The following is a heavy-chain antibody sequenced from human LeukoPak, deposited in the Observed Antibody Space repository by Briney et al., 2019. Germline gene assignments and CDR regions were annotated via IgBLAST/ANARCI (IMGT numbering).Heavy chain of an antibody. J-gene: IGHJ5*02. D-gene: IGHD4/OR15-4a*01. V-gene: IGHV3-21*04. CDR2: ITDSGDYV. CDR3: AREFKSGYGVWA. Sequence: GGSQTLSCTLSILIFSLYSAKWVRHARGGGGEWVSCITDSGDYVYYADTVKGRFTIYRDNDKNSLHLQMNSLRAEDTAVYYCAREFKSGYGVWAWGQGTLVTVSS. CDR1: ILIFSLYS.